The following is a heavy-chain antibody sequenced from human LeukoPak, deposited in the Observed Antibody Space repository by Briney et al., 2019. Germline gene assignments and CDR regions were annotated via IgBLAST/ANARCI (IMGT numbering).Heavy chain of an antibody. CDR1: GYDFGTYG. CDR2: IRPSNGNR. J-gene: IGHJ4*02. V-gene: IGHV1-18*01. Sequence: GASVKVSCRTSGYDFGTYGITWVRQAPGQGLEYMGWIRPSNGNRNYAQKVQDRVTLTTDTSTSTVYMELRSLRSDDTAVYYCARAFSASKSCDYWGQGTLVTVSS. CDR3: ARAFSASKSCDY. D-gene: IGHD6-19*01.